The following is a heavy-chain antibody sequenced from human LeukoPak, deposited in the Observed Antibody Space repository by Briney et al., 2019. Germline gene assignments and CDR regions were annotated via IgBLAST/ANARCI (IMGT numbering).Heavy chain of an antibody. D-gene: IGHD2-2*01. Sequence: ASVTVSCKASGYTFTSYGISWVRQAPGQGLEWMGWISAYNGNTNYAQKLQGRVTMTTDTSTSTAYMELRSLRSDDTAVYYCARAGRVPAANNWFDPWGQGTPVTVSS. V-gene: IGHV1-18*01. CDR3: ARAGRVPAANNWFDP. J-gene: IGHJ5*02. CDR2: ISAYNGNT. CDR1: GYTFTSYG.